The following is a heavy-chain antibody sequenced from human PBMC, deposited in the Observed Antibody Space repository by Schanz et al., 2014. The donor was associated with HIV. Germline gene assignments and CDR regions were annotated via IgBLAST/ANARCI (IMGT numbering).Heavy chain of an antibody. CDR3: ARDLHDYGDARTDY. V-gene: IGHV3-23*04. CDR1: GFTFNNYA. D-gene: IGHD4-17*01. Sequence: VQLVESGGGLVQPGGSLRLSCAASGFTFNNYAMSWVRQAPRKGLEWVSSIGATGNAYYAESVKGRFTISRDNAKNSLHLQMSRLGAEDTAVYYCARDLHDYGDARTDYWGQGILVTVSS. J-gene: IGHJ4*02. CDR2: IGATGNA.